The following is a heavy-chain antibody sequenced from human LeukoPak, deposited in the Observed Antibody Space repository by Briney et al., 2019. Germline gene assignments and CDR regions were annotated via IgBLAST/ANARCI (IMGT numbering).Heavy chain of an antibody. CDR1: GFTFSSYA. CDR3: VKKAAAGTG. J-gene: IGHJ4*02. D-gene: IGHD6-13*01. CDR2: ISYDGSNK. V-gene: IGHV3-30*14. Sequence: AGGSLRLSCAASGFTFSSYAMHWVRQAPGKGLEWVAVISYDGSNKYYADSVKGRFTISRDNSKNTLYLQMSSLRAEDTAVYYCVKKAAAGTGWGQGTLVTVSS.